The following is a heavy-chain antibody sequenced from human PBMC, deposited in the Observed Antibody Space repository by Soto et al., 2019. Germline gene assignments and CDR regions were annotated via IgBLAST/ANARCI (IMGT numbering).Heavy chain of an antibody. CDR3: ARSPGGVYGIILEGPNWFAP. V-gene: IGHV1-46*01. Sequence: GASVKVSCKAPGDTFTSYYMHWVPQAPGHGLEWMGVINPNGGSTRFAQKFQGRVTMTRDTSTSTVYMGLRGLTSEDTAVYYCARSPGGVYGIILEGPNWFAPWGQGTMFTVSS. J-gene: IGHJ5*02. CDR2: INPNGGST. D-gene: IGHD3-16*01. CDR1: GDTFTSYY.